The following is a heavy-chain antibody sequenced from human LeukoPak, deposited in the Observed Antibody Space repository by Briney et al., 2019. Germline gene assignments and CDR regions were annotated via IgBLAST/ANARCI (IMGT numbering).Heavy chain of an antibody. CDR2: IYPGDSDT. CDR3: ASYYGSGQNWFDP. Sequence: GEPLKISCQGSGYSFTSYWIGWVRQMPGKGLEWMGIIYPGDSDTRYSPSFQGQVTISADKSISTAYLQWSSLKASDTAMYYCASYYGSGQNWFDPWGQGTLVTVSS. J-gene: IGHJ5*02. D-gene: IGHD3-10*01. V-gene: IGHV5-51*01. CDR1: GYSFTSYW.